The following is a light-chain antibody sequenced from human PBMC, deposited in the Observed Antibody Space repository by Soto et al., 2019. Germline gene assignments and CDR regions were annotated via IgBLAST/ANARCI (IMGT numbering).Light chain of an antibody. CDR1: SSDVGGYNY. CDR2: DVN. CDR3: SSYTISITLYV. J-gene: IGLJ1*01. V-gene: IGLV2-14*01. Sequence: QSALTQPASVSGSPGQSITISCTGTSSDVGGYNYVSWYQQHPGKAPKLMIYDVNNRPSGVSNRFSGSKSGNTASLTISGLQAEDEADYYCSSYTISITLYVFGTGTKLTVL.